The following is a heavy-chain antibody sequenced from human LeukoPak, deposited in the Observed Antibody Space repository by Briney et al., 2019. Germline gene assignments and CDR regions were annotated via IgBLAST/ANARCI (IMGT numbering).Heavy chain of an antibody. V-gene: IGHV3-30-3*01. CDR3: ARDSLETSSGWFDP. D-gene: IGHD6-19*01. CDR2: ISYDVNIK. CDR1: GFDFHNYV. J-gene: IGHJ5*02. Sequence: GGSLRLSCAASGFDFHNYVIHWVRQAPGKGLEWVAVISYDVNIKYHADSVKGRFTISRDNSNNTLYLQMNSLRAEDTAVYYCARDSLETSSGWFDPWGQGTLVTVSS.